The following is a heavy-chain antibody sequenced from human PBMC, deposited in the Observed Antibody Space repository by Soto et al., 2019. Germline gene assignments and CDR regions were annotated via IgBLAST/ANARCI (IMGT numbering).Heavy chain of an antibody. CDR1: GGSISSSSYY. J-gene: IGHJ4*02. D-gene: IGHD6-19*01. CDR2: IYYSGSA. CDR3: ANGIAVAGPFDY. Sequence: SETLSLTCTVSGGSISSSSYYWGWIRQPPGKGLEWIGSIYYSGSANYNPSLKSRVTISVDTSKNQFSLKLSSVTAADTAVYYCANGIAVAGPFDYWGQGTLVTVSS. V-gene: IGHV4-39*07.